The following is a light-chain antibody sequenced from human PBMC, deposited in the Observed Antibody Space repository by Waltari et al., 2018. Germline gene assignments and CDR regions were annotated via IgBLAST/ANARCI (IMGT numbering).Light chain of an antibody. V-gene: IGLV1-44*01. Sequence: QSVLTQPPSASGTPGQRVTISCSGTSSNLGSNTVNWYQHLPGTAPKLLIYSNNQRPSGVPDRFSGSKSGTAASRAISGLQSEDEADYYCATWDDSLNGYVFGTGTNITVL. CDR1: SSNLGSNT. CDR2: SNN. J-gene: IGLJ1*01. CDR3: ATWDDSLNGYV.